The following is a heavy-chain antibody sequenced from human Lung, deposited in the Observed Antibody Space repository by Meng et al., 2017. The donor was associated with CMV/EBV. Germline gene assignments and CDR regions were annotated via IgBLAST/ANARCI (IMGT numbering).Heavy chain of an antibody. D-gene: IGHD5-24*01. J-gene: IGHJ4*02. CDR3: ARAPEGDGYNIDY. Sequence: GGSLRLXCAASGFTFSSYSLNWVRQAPGKGLEWVSSISSSSSYIYYADSVKGRFTISRDNAKNSLYLQLNSLRAEDTAVYYCARAPEGDGYNIDYWGQGXLVXVSS. CDR1: GFTFSSYS. CDR2: ISSSSSYI. V-gene: IGHV3-21*01.